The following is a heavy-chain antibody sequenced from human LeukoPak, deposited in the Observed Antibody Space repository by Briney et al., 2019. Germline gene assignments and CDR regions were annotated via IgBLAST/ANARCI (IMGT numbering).Heavy chain of an antibody. J-gene: IGHJ5*02. Sequence: NTSETLCLTCTVSGGSISTTNYYWGWIRQPPGRDLEWIGSIYSSGNTYYNPSLESRVTISVDTSKNQLSLKLTSATAADTSVYYCARHSGLRSPFDPWGQGTLVTVSS. V-gene: IGHV4-39*01. D-gene: IGHD3-3*01. CDR2: IYSSGNT. CDR3: ARHSGLRSPFDP. CDR1: GGSISTTNYY.